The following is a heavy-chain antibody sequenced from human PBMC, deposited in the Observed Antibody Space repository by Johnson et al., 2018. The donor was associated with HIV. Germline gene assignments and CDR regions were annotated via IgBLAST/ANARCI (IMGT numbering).Heavy chain of an antibody. Sequence: QVQLVESGGGVVQPGGSLRLTCAASGFTFSSYGMHWVRQAPGKGLEWVAFIRYDGSNKYYADSVKGRFTISRDNSKNTLYLQMNSLRAEDTAVYYCAARIAVADDDAFDIWGQGTMVTVSS. V-gene: IGHV3-30*02. CDR1: GFTFSSYG. CDR2: IRYDGSNK. CDR3: AARIAVADDDAFDI. D-gene: IGHD6-19*01. J-gene: IGHJ3*02.